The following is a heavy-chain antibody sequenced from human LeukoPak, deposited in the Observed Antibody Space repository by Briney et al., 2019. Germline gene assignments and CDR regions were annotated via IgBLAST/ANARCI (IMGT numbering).Heavy chain of an antibody. D-gene: IGHD6-19*01. V-gene: IGHV6-1*01. CDR2: KYCRSKWYK. CDR3: ARDPGSGWGRYNWFDP. Sequence: SQTLSPTCAISGDSVSSNSAAWNWIRQSPSRGLEWLERKYCRSKWYKDSAVSVKSRISINPDTSKNQFSLQLNSVTPEDTAVYYCARDPGSGWGRYNWFDPWGQGTLVTVSS. J-gene: IGHJ5*02. CDR1: GDSVSSNSAA.